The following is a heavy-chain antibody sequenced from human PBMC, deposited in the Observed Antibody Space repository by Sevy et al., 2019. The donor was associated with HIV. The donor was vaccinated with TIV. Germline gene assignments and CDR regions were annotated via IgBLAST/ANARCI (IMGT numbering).Heavy chain of an antibody. CDR3: ARDHPSTAPFDY. CDR2: IKQDGSEN. V-gene: IGHV3-7*03. Sequence: GGSLRLSCAASGFTFSNFWMSWVRQAPGKGLEFVANIKQDGSENFYADSVKGRFTISRDNAKNSLFLQMNNLRVEETAVYYCARDHPSTAPFDYWGQRTLVTVSS. CDR1: GFTFSNFW. D-gene: IGHD2-21*02. J-gene: IGHJ4*02.